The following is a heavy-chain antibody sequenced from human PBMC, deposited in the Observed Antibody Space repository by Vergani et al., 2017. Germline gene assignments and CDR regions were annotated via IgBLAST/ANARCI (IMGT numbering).Heavy chain of an antibody. V-gene: IGHV3-33*01. J-gene: IGHJ4*02. CDR3: ARDGDITMVRGVSSLPDY. CDR1: GFTFSSYG. Sequence: QVQLVESGGGVVQPGRSLRLSCAASGFTFSSYGMHWVRQAPGKGLEWVAVIWYDGSNKYYADSVKGRFNICRDNSKNTLYLQMNSLRAEDTAVYYCARDGDITMVRGVSSLPDYWGQGTLVTVSS. D-gene: IGHD3-10*01. CDR2: IWYDGSNK.